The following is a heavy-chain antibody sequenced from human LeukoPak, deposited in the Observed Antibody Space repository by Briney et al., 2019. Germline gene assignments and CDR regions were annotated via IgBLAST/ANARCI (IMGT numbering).Heavy chain of an antibody. D-gene: IGHD5-18*01. Sequence: GGSLRLSCAASEFTFSNYAMSWVRQAPGKGLEWVSAISGSGDNTYYVDSVKGRFTISRDNSKNTVYLQMNSLRDEDKAVYYCAKVSGYSYGRLDYWGQGTLVTVSS. CDR2: ISGSGDNT. V-gene: IGHV3-23*01. CDR3: AKVSGYSYGRLDY. J-gene: IGHJ4*02. CDR1: EFTFSNYA.